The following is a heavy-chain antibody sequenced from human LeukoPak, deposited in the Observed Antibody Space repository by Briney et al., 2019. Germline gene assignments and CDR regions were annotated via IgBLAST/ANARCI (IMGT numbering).Heavy chain of an antibody. V-gene: IGHV3-21*06. CDR2: LSSSTYK. CDR3: ARVGEDVEMTPIPLDY. Sequence: PGGSLRLSCVASGFTFSAYSVHWVRQAPGKGLEWVSSLSSSTYKHYADSVKGRFTISRDNAKNSLYLQMNSLGADDTALYYCARVGEDVEMTPIPLDYWGQGTLVTVSS. D-gene: IGHD5-24*01. CDR1: GFTFSAYS. J-gene: IGHJ4*02.